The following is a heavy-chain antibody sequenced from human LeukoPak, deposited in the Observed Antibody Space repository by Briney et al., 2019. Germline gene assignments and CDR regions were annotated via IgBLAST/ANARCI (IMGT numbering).Heavy chain of an antibody. CDR2: IYYSGST. J-gene: IGHJ4*02. V-gene: IGHV4-59*01. Sequence: SETLSLTCTVSGGSINSYYWSWIRQPPGKGLEWIGYIYYSGSTNYNPSLKSRVTISVDTSKNQFSLNLSSVAAADTAVYYCARSERYNSGWYFYFDYWGQGTLVTVSS. D-gene: IGHD6-19*01. CDR3: ARSERYNSGWYFYFDY. CDR1: GGSINSYY.